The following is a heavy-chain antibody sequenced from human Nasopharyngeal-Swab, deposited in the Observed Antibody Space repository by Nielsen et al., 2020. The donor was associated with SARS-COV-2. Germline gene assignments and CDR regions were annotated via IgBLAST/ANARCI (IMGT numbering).Heavy chain of an antibody. CDR1: GGSISSGGYY. CDR3: ARDRVDYDFWSGKPYYYYYGMDV. V-gene: IGHV4-31*03. Sequence: SETLSLTCTVSGGSISSGGYYWSWIRQHPGKGLEWIGYIYYSGSTYYNPSPKSRVTISVDTSKNQFSLKLSSVTAADTAVYYCARDRVDYDFWSGKPYYYYYGMDVWGQGTTVTVSS. CDR2: IYYSGST. J-gene: IGHJ6*02. D-gene: IGHD3-3*01.